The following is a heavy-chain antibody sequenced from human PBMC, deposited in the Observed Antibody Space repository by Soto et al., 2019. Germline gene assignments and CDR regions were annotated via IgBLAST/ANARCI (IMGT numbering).Heavy chain of an antibody. Sequence: QLQLQESGPGLVKPSETLSLTCTVSGGSISSSSYYWGWIRQPPGKGLEGIGSIYYSGSTYYNPSLKSRVTISVDTSKNQFSLKLSSVTAADTAVYYCARHGVVPAAMPGYNWFDPWGQGTLVTVSS. CDR2: IYYSGST. D-gene: IGHD2-2*01. V-gene: IGHV4-39*01. CDR1: GGSISSSSYY. J-gene: IGHJ5*02. CDR3: ARHGVVPAAMPGYNWFDP.